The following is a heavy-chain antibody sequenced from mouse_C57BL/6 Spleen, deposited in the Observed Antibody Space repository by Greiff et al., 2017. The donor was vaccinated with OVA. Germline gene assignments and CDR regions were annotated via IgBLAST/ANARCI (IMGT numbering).Heavy chain of an antibody. Sequence: VQLQESGPGLVQPSQSLSITCTVSGFSLTSYGVHWVRQSPGKGLEWLGVIWSGGSTDYNAALMSRLSITKDNSKSQVFFKMNSLQADDTAIYYCAKMRDGYYAMDYWGQGTSVTVSS. V-gene: IGHV2-5*01. CDR2: IWSGGST. CDR1: GFSLTSYG. J-gene: IGHJ4*01. CDR3: AKMRDGYYAMDY. D-gene: IGHD2-3*01.